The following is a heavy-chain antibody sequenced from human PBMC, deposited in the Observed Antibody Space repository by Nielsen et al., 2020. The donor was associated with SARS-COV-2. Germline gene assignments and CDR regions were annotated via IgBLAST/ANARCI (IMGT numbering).Heavy chain of an antibody. CDR3: ARGSYSSFYDY. CDR2: ISAYNGNT. D-gene: IGHD1-26*01. J-gene: IGHJ4*02. Sequence: WVRQAPGQGLEWMGWISAYNGNTNYAQKLQGRVTMTTDTSTSTAYMELRSLRSDDTAVYYCARGSYSSFYDYWGQGTLVTVSS. V-gene: IGHV1-18*01.